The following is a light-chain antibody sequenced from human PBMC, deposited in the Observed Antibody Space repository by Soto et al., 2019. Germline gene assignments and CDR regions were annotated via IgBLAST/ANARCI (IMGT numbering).Light chain of an antibody. J-gene: IGLJ1*01. V-gene: IGLV2-14*01. CDR3: ASFRSGTILV. CDR2: EVN. CDR1: RSDIGDSNF. Sequence: QSVLTQPASVSGSPGQSVTISCTGPRSDIGDSNFISWYQQSPGKAPRLLIYEVNNRPSGVSRRFSGSKAGNTASLTISGLLEDDEADYFCASFRSGTILVFGSGNKVTVL.